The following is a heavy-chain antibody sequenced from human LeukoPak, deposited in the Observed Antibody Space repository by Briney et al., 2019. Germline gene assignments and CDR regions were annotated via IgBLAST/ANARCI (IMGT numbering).Heavy chain of an antibody. Sequence: ASVKVSCKASGYTFTSYGISWVRQAPGQGLEWMGGIIPIFGTANYAQKFQGRVTITADESTSTAYMELSSLRSEDTAVYYCARGRPSGYYDSSGYYTYWGQGTLVTVSS. CDR3: ARGRPSGYYDSSGYYTY. D-gene: IGHD3-22*01. J-gene: IGHJ4*02. CDR2: IIPIFGTA. V-gene: IGHV1-69*13. CDR1: GYTFTSYG.